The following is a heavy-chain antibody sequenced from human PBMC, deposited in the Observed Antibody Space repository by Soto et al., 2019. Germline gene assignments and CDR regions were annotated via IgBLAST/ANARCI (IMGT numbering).Heavy chain of an antibody. CDR2: ISYDGSNK. J-gene: IGHJ4*02. Sequence: QVQLVESGGGVVQPGRSLRLSCAASGFTFSSYGMHWVRQAPGKGLEWVAVISYDGSNKYYADSVKGRFTISRDNSKNTLYLQMNSLRAEDTAVYYCARDRPRITIFGVVPYQTSGDYWGQGTLVTVSS. D-gene: IGHD3-3*01. CDR1: GFTFSSYG. CDR3: ARDRPRITIFGVVPYQTSGDY. V-gene: IGHV3-30*03.